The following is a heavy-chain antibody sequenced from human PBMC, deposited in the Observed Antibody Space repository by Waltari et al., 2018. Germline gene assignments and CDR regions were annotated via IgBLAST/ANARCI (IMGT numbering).Heavy chain of an antibody. CDR1: GGSFSGYY. D-gene: IGHD3-16*01. J-gene: IGHJ4*02. Sequence: QVQLQQWGAGLLKPSETLSLTCAVYGGSFSGYYWSWIRQPPGKGLEWIGEINPSGSTNYHPSLKSRVTISVDTSKNQFSLKLSSVTAADTAVYYCASLRGAVGADYWGQGTLVTVSS. CDR2: INPSGST. CDR3: ASLRGAVGADY. V-gene: IGHV4-34*01.